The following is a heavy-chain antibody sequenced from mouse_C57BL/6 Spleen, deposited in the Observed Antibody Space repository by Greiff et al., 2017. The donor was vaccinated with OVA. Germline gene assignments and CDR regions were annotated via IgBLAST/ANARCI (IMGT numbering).Heavy chain of an antibody. CDR1: GYSITSDY. CDR2: ISYSGST. CDR3: AVSTMVTRVFDY. D-gene: IGHD2-1*01. Sequence: EVQLVESGPGLAKPSQTLSLTCSVTGYSITSDYWNWIRQFPGNKLEYMGYISYSGSTYYNPSLKSRISITRDTSKNQYYLQLNSVTTEDTATYYCAVSTMVTRVFDYWGQGTTLTVSS. J-gene: IGHJ2*01. V-gene: IGHV3-8*01.